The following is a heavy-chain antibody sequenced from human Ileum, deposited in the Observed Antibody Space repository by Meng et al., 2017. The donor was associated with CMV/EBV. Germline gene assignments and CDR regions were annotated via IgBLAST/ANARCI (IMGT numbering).Heavy chain of an antibody. CDR3: ASYLRGYPY. CDR2: SKSKASSYTT. J-gene: IGHJ4*02. CDR1: GFTFSAPW. D-gene: IGHD3-3*01. Sequence: CAASGFTFSAPWMDWARQAPGKGLEWVGRSKSKASSYTTEYAASVKGRFTISRDDSKNSLYLQMNSLKTEDTAVYYCASYLRGYPYWGQGTLVTVSS. V-gene: IGHV3-72*01.